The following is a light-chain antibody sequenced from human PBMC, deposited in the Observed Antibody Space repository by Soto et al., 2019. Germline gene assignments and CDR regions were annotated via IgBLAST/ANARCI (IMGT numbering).Light chain of an antibody. CDR1: SSDVGGYNY. Sequence: QSVLTQPHSVSGSPGQSVAISCTGTSSDVGGYNYVSWYQQHPGKAPKLMIYDVSKRPSGVPDRFSGSKSGNTASLTISGLQAEDEADYYCCSYAGDNIYVFGTGTKVTVL. J-gene: IGLJ1*01. CDR2: DVS. CDR3: CSYAGDNIYV. V-gene: IGLV2-11*01.